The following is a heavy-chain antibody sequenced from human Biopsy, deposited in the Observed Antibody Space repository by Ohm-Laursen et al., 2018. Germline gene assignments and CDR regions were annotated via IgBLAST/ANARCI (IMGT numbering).Heavy chain of an antibody. J-gene: IGHJ1*01. D-gene: IGHD4-23*01. CDR2: ISHTGYT. V-gene: IGHV4-59*11. CDR3: ARGSNEYGGLYFPH. Sequence: TLSLTCTVSGGSFTGHYWTWIRQPPGKGLEWIGHISHTGYTSYKSSLKSRVTISLDTSTRHFSLRLTSLAAADTDVYYCARGSNEYGGLYFPHWGQGTLVTVSS. CDR1: GGSFTGHY.